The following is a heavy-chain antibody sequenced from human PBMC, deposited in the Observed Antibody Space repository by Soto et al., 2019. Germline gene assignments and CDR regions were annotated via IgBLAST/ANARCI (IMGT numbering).Heavy chain of an antibody. CDR3: ARDDAFGNENGFDI. CDR1: GFPFSTYG. V-gene: IGHV3-33*01. D-gene: IGHD1-1*01. Sequence: PEGSLRLSCAGSGFPFSTYGFHWVRQPPGKGLEWVAVIVSDGSAKYHADSVEGRFTISRDNSKDTLYLQMNSLRAEDTAVYYCARDDAFGNENGFDIWGQGTMVTVSS. J-gene: IGHJ3*02. CDR2: IVSDGSAK.